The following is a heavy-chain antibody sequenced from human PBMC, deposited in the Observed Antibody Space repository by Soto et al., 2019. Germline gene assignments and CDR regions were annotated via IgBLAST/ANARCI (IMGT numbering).Heavy chain of an antibody. Sequence: GRSLRLSCAASGFTFRSSSMNWVRQAPGKGLEWFSSIISMTRYIYYAHSVKGRFTISRDNATNSLYLQMNSLRAEDTAVYYCAKGGLAPWEFDPWGQGTLVTVSS. D-gene: IGHD3-3*02. CDR1: GFTFRSSS. V-gene: IGHV3-21*01. CDR2: IISMTRYI. J-gene: IGHJ5*02. CDR3: AKGGLAPWEFDP.